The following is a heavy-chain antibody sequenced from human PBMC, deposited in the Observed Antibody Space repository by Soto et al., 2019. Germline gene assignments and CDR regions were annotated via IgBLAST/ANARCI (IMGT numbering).Heavy chain of an antibody. CDR3: AREEFEAGRGHFGC. V-gene: IGHV3-30-3*01. CDR2: ISYGGNNK. D-gene: IGHD6-13*01. J-gene: IGHJ4*02. CDR1: GFTFSTSA. Sequence: QVQVVESGGGVVQPGGSLRLSCAASGFTFSTSAMHWVRQAPGKGLEWMAMISYGGNNKYYADSVKGRFTISRGISESTLYLQMNSLRTEDTAVYYCAREEFEAGRGHFGCWGQGTLVSVSS.